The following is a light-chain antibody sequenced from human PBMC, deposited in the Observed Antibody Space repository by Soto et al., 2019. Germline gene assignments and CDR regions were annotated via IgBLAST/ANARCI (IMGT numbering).Light chain of an antibody. CDR3: SSYTTSSSYV. CDR2: DVY. J-gene: IGLJ1*01. V-gene: IGLV2-14*01. Sequence: QSLLTQPASWSGSPGQSITISCTGTISDVGGFNYVSWYQQHPGKAPKLLIFDVYSRPSGISNRFSGSKSGNTASLTISGLQAEDEADYYCSSYTTSSSYVFGAGTKVTVL. CDR1: ISDVGGFNY.